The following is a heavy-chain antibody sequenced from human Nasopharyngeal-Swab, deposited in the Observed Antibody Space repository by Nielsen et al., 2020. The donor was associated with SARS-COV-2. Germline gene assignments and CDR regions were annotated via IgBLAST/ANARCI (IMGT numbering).Heavy chain of an antibody. CDR1: GGSISSGGYY. V-gene: IGHV4-31*03. CDR2: IYYSGST. J-gene: IGHJ6*03. CDR3: ARANGVRGVIVDYYYYMDV. D-gene: IGHD3-10*01. Sequence: SETLSLTCTVSGGSISSGGYYWSWIRQHPGKGLEWIGYIYYSGSTYYNPSLKSRVTISVDTSKNQFSLKLSSVTAADTAVYYCARANGVRGVIVDYYYYMDVWGQGTTVTVSS.